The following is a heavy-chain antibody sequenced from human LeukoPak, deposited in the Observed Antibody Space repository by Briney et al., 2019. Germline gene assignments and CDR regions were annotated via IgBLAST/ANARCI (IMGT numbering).Heavy chain of an antibody. D-gene: IGHD3-22*01. CDR3: AAEKGYDSSGYYYEDAFDI. CDR2: IVVGSGNT. V-gene: IGHV1-58*02. CDR1: GFTFTSSA. J-gene: IGHJ3*02. Sequence: GASVKVSCKASGFTFTSSAMQWVRQARGQRLEWIGWIVVGSGNTNYAQKFQERVTITRDMSTSTAYMELSSLRSEDTAVYYCAAEKGYDSSGYYYEDAFDIWGQGTMVTVSS.